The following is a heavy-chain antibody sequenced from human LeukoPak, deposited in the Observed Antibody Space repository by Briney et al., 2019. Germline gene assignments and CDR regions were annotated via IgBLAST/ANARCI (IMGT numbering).Heavy chain of an antibody. V-gene: IGHV1-69*02. Sequence: SVKVSCKASGGTFSSYTISWVRQAPGQGLEWMGRIIPILGIANYAQKFQGRVMITADKSTSTAYMELSSLRSEDTAVYYCARVPDTAMVSSDYWGQGTLVTVSS. CDR1: GGTFSSYT. J-gene: IGHJ4*02. CDR2: IIPILGIA. CDR3: ARVPDTAMVSSDY. D-gene: IGHD5-18*01.